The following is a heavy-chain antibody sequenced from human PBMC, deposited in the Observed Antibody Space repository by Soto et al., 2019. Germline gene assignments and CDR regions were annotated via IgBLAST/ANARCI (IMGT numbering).Heavy chain of an antibody. CDR1: GFTFGSYA. V-gene: IGHV3-23*01. J-gene: IGHJ4*02. CDR2: ISGSGGST. D-gene: IGHD6-6*01. CDR3: AKVEERSSSSRNYFDY. Sequence: GGSLRLSCAASGFTFGSYAMSWVRQAPGKGLEWVSAISGSGGSTYYADSVKGRFTISRDNSKNTLYLQMNSLRAEDTAVYYCAKVEERSSSSRNYFDYWGQGTLVTVSS.